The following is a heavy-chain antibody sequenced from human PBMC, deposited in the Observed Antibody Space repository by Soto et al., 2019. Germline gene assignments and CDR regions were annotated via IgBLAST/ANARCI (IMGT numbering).Heavy chain of an antibody. CDR3: AVYYYDSSGYYPTPGY. Sequence: GGSLRLSCAASGFTFSSYSMNWVRQAPGKGLEWVSSISSSSSYIYYADSVKGRFTISRDNARNSLYLQMNSLRAEDTAVYYCAVYYYDSSGYYPTPGYWGQGTLVTVSS. D-gene: IGHD3-22*01. CDR1: GFTFSSYS. J-gene: IGHJ4*02. V-gene: IGHV3-21*01. CDR2: ISSSSSYI.